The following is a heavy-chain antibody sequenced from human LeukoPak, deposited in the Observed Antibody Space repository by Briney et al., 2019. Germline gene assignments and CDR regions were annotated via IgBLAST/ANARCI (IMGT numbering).Heavy chain of an antibody. CDR1: GDSISTYY. J-gene: IGHJ4*02. Sequence: SETLSLTCTVSGDSISTYYWSWIRQSPGKGPEWIGYSYYSGITSYNPSLKSRVTMSVDESKNQLSLKVNSVTAADTAVYYCARGGPVDYWGQGTLVTVSS. CDR2: SYYSGIT. D-gene: IGHD1-14*01. CDR3: ARGGPVDY. V-gene: IGHV4-59*01.